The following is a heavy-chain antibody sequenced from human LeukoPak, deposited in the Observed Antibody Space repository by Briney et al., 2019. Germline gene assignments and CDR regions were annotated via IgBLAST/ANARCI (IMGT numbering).Heavy chain of an antibody. Sequence: SETLSLTCTVSGASISSNHWIWIRPSPGKGLEWRGYIYYSGSTNYNPSLKSRLTISVHTSKNQFSLKLSSVTAADTAVYYCARTGSGWYFFDYWGHGTLVTVSS. CDR2: IYYSGST. V-gene: IGHV4-59*01. J-gene: IGHJ4*01. CDR3: ARTGSGWYFFDY. D-gene: IGHD6-19*01. CDR1: GASISSNH.